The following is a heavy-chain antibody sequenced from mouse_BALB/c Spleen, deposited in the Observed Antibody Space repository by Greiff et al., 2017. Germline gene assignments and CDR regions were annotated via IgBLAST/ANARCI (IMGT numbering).Heavy chain of an antibody. V-gene: IGHV2-6-7*01. CDR1: GFSLTGYG. D-gene: IGHD2-4*01. CDR2: IWGDGST. CDR3: ARDGGNDYDAEGFAY. J-gene: IGHJ3*01. Sequence: QVQLQQSGPGLVAPSQSLSITCTVSGFSLTGYGVNWVRQPPGKGLEWLGMIWGDGSTDYNSALKSRLSISKDNSKSQVFLKMNSLQTDDTARYYCARDGGNDYDAEGFAYWGQGTLVTVSA.